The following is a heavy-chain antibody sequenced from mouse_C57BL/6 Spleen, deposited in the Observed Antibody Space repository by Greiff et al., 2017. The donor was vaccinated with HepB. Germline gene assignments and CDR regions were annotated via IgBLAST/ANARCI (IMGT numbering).Heavy chain of an antibody. Sequence: VQLQQSGAELVRPGTSVKVSCKASGYAFTNYLIEWVKQRPGQGLEWIGVINPGSGGTNYNEKFKGKATLTADKSSSTAYMQLSSLTSEDSAVYCCARGYGSSYDAMDYWGQGTSVTVSS. CDR3: ARGYGSSYDAMDY. CDR2: INPGSGGT. V-gene: IGHV1-54*01. CDR1: GYAFTNYL. D-gene: IGHD1-1*01. J-gene: IGHJ4*01.